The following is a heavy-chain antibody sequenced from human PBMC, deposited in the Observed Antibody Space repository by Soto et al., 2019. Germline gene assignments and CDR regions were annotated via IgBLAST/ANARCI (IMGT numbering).Heavy chain of an antibody. V-gene: IGHV4-34*01. CDR2: INHSGST. D-gene: IGHD2-15*01. CDR3: AREGGKVVVAAGMDV. Sequence: QVQLQQWGAGLLKPSETLSLTCAVYGGSFSGYYWSWIRQPPGKGLEWIGEINHSGSTNYNPYLKSRVTISVDTSKNQFSLKLSSVTAADTAVYYCAREGGKVVVAAGMDVWGQGTTVTVSS. CDR1: GGSFSGYY. J-gene: IGHJ6*02.